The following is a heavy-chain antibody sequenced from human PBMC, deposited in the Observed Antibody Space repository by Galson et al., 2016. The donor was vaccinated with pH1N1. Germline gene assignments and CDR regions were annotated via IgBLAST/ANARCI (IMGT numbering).Heavy chain of an antibody. V-gene: IGHV4-39*01. CDR3: ARHSSQWLVESTFDY. CDR1: GASFSSSPYR. D-gene: IGHD6-19*01. CDR2: IHYSGNT. J-gene: IGHJ4*02. Sequence: ETLSLTCTVSGASFSSSPYRWGWIRQPPGKGLEWIATIHYSGNTYYDPSLKSRVTISLDTSRNQLSLKLNSVTAADTAVYYCARHSSQWLVESTFDYWGQGTLVTVSS.